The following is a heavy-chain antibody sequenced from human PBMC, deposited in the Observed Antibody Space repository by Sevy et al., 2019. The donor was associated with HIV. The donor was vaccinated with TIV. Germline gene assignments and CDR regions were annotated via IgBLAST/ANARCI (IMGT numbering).Heavy chain of an antibody. J-gene: IGHJ5*02. Sequence: GGSLRLSCAASGFTFSDYGMHWVCQAPGKGLEWVAFIKYDGSYKLYADSVKGRFTISRDNSENTLNLQMESLRADETAVYYCAKDHCSSTSCSNRFDPWGQGTLVTVSS. CDR1: GFTFSDYG. CDR3: AKDHCSSTSCSNRFDP. CDR2: IKYDGSYK. V-gene: IGHV3-30*02. D-gene: IGHD2-2*01.